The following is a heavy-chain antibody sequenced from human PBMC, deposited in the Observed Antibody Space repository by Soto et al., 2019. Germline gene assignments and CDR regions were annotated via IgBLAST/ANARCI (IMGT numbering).Heavy chain of an antibody. V-gene: IGHV3-21*01. CDR2: ISSSSSYI. CDR1: GFTFSSYS. Sequence: GGSLRLSCAASGFTFSSYSMNWVRQAPGKGLEWVSSISSSSSYIYYADSVKGRFTISRDNAKNSLYLQMNSLRAEDTAVYYCARVAYCGGDCYSGDYYYYYMDVWGKGTTVTVSS. D-gene: IGHD2-21*01. CDR3: ARVAYCGGDCYSGDYYYYYMDV. J-gene: IGHJ6*03.